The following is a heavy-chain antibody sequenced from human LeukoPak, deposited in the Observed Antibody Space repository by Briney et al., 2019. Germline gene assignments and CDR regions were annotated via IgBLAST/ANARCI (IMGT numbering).Heavy chain of an antibody. CDR3: ARSAGYCSSTSCYSFWFDP. D-gene: IGHD2-2*01. CDR2: ISSSGSTI. J-gene: IGHJ5*02. Sequence: GGSLRLSCAASGFTFSDYYMSWIRQAPGKGLEWVSYISSSGSTIYYADSVKGRFTISRDNAKNSLYLQMNSLRAEDTAVYYCARSAGYCSSTSCYSFWFDPWGQGTLVTVSS. V-gene: IGHV3-11*01. CDR1: GFTFSDYY.